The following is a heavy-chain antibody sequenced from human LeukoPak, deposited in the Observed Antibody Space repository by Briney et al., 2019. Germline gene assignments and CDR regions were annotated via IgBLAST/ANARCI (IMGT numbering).Heavy chain of an antibody. J-gene: IGHJ4*02. CDR1: GGSFSGYY. D-gene: IGHD5-18*01. CDR2: INHSGST. V-gene: IGHV4-34*01. CDR3: ARVWGYSYGIDY. Sequence: SETLSLTCAVYGGSFSGYYWSWIRQPPGKGLEWIGEINHSGSTNYNPSLKSRVTISVDTPKNQFSLKLSSVTAADTAVYYCARVWGYSYGIDYWGQGTLVTVSS.